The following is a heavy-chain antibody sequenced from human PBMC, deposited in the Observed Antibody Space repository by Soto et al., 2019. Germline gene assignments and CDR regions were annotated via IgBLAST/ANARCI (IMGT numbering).Heavy chain of an antibody. V-gene: IGHV4-59*01. CDR3: ARRYGGNFDY. D-gene: IGHD1-26*01. CDR2: IYYSGST. J-gene: IGHJ4*02. CDR1: GGSTSSYY. Sequence: SETLSLTCTVSGGSTSSYYWSWIRQPPGKGLEWIGYIYYSGSTNYNPSLKSRVTISVDTSKNQFSLKLSSVAAADTAVYYCARRYGGNFDYWGQGTLVTVSS.